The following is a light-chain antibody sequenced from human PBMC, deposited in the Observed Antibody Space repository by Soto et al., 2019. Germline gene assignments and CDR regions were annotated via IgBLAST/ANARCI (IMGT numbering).Light chain of an antibody. V-gene: IGKV3-15*01. J-gene: IGKJ1*01. CDR3: QQYNDWPRS. CDR2: GAS. Sequence: EIVMTQSPATLSVSPGERATLSCRASQSVNNNLAWYQQKPGQVPRLLIHGASTRATGIPARFSGSGSGTEFTLTISSLQSEDFAIYYCQQYNDWPRSFGQGTKVDI. CDR1: QSVNNN.